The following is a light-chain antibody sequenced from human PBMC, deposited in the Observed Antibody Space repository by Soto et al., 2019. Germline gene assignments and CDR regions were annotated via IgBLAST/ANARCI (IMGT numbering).Light chain of an antibody. Sequence: QSPSIVALSGVARATXSCRASQSVSNNYLAWYQQKPGQAPRLLIYGASNRATGIPARFSGSGSGTQFTLTISSLQSEDFAVYYCQHYVLPPITFGEGTHME. CDR3: QHYVLPPIT. CDR1: QSVSNN. J-gene: IGKJ4*01. V-gene: IGKV3-15*01. CDR2: GAS.